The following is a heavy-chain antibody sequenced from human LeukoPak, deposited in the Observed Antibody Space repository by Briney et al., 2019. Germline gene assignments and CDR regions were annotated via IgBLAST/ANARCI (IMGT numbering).Heavy chain of an antibody. CDR2: MNPNSGNT. D-gene: IGHD3-22*01. V-gene: IGHV1-8*01. CDR3: ARGRYYYDRCGYQDFDY. CDR1: GYTFTSYD. J-gene: IGHJ4*02. Sequence: ASVKVSCKASGYTFTSYDINWVRQATGQGLEWMGWMNPNSGNTGYAQKFQGRVTMTRNTSISTAYMELSSLRSEDTAVYYCARGRYYYDRCGYQDFDYWGQGTLVNVYS.